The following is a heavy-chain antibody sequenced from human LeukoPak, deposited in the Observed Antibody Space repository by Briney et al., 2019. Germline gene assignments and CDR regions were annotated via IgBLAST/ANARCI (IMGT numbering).Heavy chain of an antibody. V-gene: IGHV3-30*02. Sequence: GGSLRLSCAASGFTFSSYGMHWVRQAPGKGLEWVAFIRYDGSNKYYADSVKGRFTISRDNSKNTLYLRMNSLRAEDTAVYYCAKAQDIVATAYFDYWGQGTLVTVSS. D-gene: IGHD5-12*01. CDR3: AKAQDIVATAYFDY. CDR1: GFTFSSYG. J-gene: IGHJ4*02. CDR2: IRYDGSNK.